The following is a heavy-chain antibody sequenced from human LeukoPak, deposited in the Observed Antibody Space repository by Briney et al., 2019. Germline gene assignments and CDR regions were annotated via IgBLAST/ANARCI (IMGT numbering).Heavy chain of an antibody. CDR3: SKARRGYSGYDSSPFDP. V-gene: IGHV3-23*01. J-gene: IGHJ5*02. D-gene: IGHD5-12*01. CDR1: GFTFSSYA. CDR2: ISGSGGST. Sequence: GGSLRLSCGASGFTFSSYAMSWVRQAPGKGLEWVSAISGSGGSTYYADSVKGRFTISRDNSKNTLYLQMNSLRAEGTAIYYCSKARRGYSGYDSSPFDPWGQGTLVTVSS.